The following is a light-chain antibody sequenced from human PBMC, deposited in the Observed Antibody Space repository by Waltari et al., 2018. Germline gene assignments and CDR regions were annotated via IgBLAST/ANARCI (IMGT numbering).Light chain of an antibody. CDR3: QSYDISLSAWV. J-gene: IGLJ3*02. V-gene: IGLV1-40*01. CDR2: GNN. CDR1: NSNIRAGSD. Sequence: QSVLTQPPSVSGAPGQRVTISCTGSNSNIRAGSDGHCYQQFPGPAPKLLIFGNNNRPSGVPDRFSVSKSGTSASLAITGLQAEDEADYYCQSYDISLSAWVFGGGTKLAVL.